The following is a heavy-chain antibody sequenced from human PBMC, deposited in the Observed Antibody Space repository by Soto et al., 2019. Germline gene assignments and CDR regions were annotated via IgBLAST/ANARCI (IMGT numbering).Heavy chain of an antibody. V-gene: IGHV3-23*01. D-gene: IGHD1-1*01. CDR2: ISGSGGST. J-gene: IGHJ3*02. CDR1: GFTFSSYA. CDR3: AKKGPGIDAFDI. Sequence: EVQLLESGGGLVQPGGSLRLSCAASGFTFSSYAMSWVRQAPGKGLEWVSAISGSGGSTYYADSVKGRFTISRDNSKNTMYLQMHSLRAEDTAVYYCAKKGPGIDAFDIWGQGTMVTVSS.